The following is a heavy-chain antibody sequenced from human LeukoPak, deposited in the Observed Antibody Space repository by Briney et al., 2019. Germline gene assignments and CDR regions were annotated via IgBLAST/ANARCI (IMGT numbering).Heavy chain of an antibody. Sequence: GGSLRLSCAASGFTYSSYAMSWVRQAPGKGLEWVSAISGSGGSTYYADSVKGRFTISRDNSKNTLYLQMNSVRAEDTAVYYCAKGAVVVPAAIVDYFDYWGQGTLVTVSS. CDR1: GFTYSSYA. J-gene: IGHJ4*02. V-gene: IGHV3-23*01. CDR3: AKGAVVVPAAIVDYFDY. D-gene: IGHD2-2*02. CDR2: ISGSGGST.